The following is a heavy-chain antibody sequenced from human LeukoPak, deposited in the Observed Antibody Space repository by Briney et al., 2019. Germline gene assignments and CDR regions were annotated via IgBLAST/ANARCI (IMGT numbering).Heavy chain of an antibody. J-gene: IGHJ4*02. V-gene: IGHV4-34*11. D-gene: IGHD5-12*01. Sequence: SETLSLTCAVYGGSFSGYYWSWLRQPPGRGLEWIGYFYYSGYTTYNPSLKGRVTISVDTSKNQFSLKLRSVTAADTAVYYCARGPNSGYGRFDYWGQGILVTVSS. CDR2: FYYSGYT. CDR3: ARGPNSGYGRFDY. CDR1: GGSFSGYY.